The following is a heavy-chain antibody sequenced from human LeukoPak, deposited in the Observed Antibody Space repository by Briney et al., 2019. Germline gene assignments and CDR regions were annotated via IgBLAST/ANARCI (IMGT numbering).Heavy chain of an antibody. CDR2: ISSSSNTI. Sequence: GGSLRLSCAASGFTFSFYSMNGVRQAPGKGLEWVSYISSSSNTIYYADSVKGRFTISRDNAKNSLYLQMNSLRDEDTAVYYCARAYGDSTPDGNWGQGTLVTVSS. J-gene: IGHJ4*02. CDR1: GFTFSFYS. D-gene: IGHD2-21*02. CDR3: ARAYGDSTPDGN. V-gene: IGHV3-48*02.